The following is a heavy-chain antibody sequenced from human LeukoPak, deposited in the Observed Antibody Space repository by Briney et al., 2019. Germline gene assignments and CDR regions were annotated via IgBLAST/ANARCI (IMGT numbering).Heavy chain of an antibody. CDR1: GFTFSSYA. J-gene: IGHJ6*02. V-gene: IGHV3-30-3*01. Sequence: GRSLGLSCAATGFTFSSYAMHWVRQAPGKGLEWVAVISYDGSNKYYADSVKGRFTISRDNSKNTLYLQMNSLRAEDTAVYYCARDRGYCSSTSCYSSYYYYGMDVWGQGTTVTVSS. CDR3: ARDRGYCSSTSCYSSYYYYGMDV. D-gene: IGHD2-2*01. CDR2: ISYDGSNK.